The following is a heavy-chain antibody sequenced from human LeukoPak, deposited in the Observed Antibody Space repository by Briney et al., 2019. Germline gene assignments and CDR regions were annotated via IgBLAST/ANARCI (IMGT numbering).Heavy chain of an antibody. CDR2: IYYSGST. V-gene: IGHV4-39*01. Sequence: SETLSLTCTVSGGSISSYYWGWIRQPPGKGLEWIGSIYYSGSTYYNPSLKSRVTISVDTSKNQFSLKLSSVTAADTAVYYCARPSIAVAGSFDYWGQGTLVTVSS. CDR1: GGSISSYY. CDR3: ARPSIAVAGSFDY. D-gene: IGHD6-19*01. J-gene: IGHJ4*02.